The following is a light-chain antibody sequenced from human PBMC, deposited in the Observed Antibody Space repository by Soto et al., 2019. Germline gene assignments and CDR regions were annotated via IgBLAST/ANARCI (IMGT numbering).Light chain of an antibody. CDR1: SSNIGSNT. J-gene: IGLJ1*01. CDR3: AAWDDSLNGYV. Sequence: QSVLTQPPSASGTPGQRVTISCSGSSSNIGSNTVNWYQQLPGTAPKLLIYSNNQRPSGVPDRFSGSKSGTSASLAISGLQYEDEVDYYCAAWDDSLNGYVLGTGTTVTVL. CDR2: SNN. V-gene: IGLV1-44*01.